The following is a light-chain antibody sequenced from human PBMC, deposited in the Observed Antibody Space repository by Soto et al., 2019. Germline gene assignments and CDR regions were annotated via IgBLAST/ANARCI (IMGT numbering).Light chain of an antibody. V-gene: IGKV1-39*01. Sequence: DIQMTQSPSSLSASVGDRATFTCRASQSIGAYLNWYQRQPGKAPQILIYASSNLQIGVPSRFSSSGSGTDFTLSITSLQPEEFATYYCQQSDSTPYTLGQGNKVEIK. CDR2: ASS. CDR1: QSIGAY. J-gene: IGKJ2*01. CDR3: QQSDSTPYT.